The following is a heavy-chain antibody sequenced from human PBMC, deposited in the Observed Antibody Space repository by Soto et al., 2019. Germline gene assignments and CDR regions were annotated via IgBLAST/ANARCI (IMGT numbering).Heavy chain of an antibody. V-gene: IGHV1-8*01. CDR1: GYTFTSYD. CDR2: MNPNSGNT. J-gene: IGHJ6*02. CDR3: ASSVKGSKQYYYGMDV. Sequence: ASVKVSCNASGYTFTSYDINWVRQATGQGLEWMGWMNPNSGNTGYAQKFQGRVTMTRNTSISTAYMELSSLRSEDTAVYYCASSVKGSKQYYYGMDVWSEGTTVTVSS. D-gene: IGHD4-4*01.